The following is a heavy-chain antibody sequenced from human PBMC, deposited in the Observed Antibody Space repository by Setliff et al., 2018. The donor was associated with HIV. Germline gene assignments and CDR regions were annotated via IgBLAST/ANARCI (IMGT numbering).Heavy chain of an antibody. V-gene: IGHV4-4*07. Sequence: SETLSLTCTSSGDSISGYYWSWIRQPAGKGLEWIGRMHTSGNTNHNPSLKSRVTMSVDTSKNQFSLRLSSVTAADTAVYYCARDQKGYSYGYFDSWGQGTLVTVSS. CDR2: MHTSGNT. CDR3: ARDQKGYSYGYFDS. J-gene: IGHJ4*02. CDR1: GDSISGYY. D-gene: IGHD5-18*01.